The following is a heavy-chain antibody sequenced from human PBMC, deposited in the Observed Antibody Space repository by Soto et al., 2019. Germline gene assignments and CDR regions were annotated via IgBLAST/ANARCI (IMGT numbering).Heavy chain of an antibody. V-gene: IGHV1-69*01. D-gene: IGHD1-26*01. CDR1: GGTFSSYS. Sequence: QVQLVQSGAEVKKPGSSVKVSCKASGGTFSSYSINWVRQAPGQGLEWMGVSIPIFGTANYAQKFQGRVTITADESTSTAYLELSSLRSEDTAVYYCARDGGRHSGGIDYWGQGTLVTVSS. CDR3: ARDGGRHSGGIDY. J-gene: IGHJ4*02. CDR2: SIPIFGTA.